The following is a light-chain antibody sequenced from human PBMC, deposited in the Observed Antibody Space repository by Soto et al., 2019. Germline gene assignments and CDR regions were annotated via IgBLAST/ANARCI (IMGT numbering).Light chain of an antibody. CDR2: GAS. V-gene: IGKV1-27*01. CDR3: QQLYIFPLT. CDR1: QGISIY. J-gene: IGKJ5*01. Sequence: DIQLTQSQCSLSAYVGESVTITCRASQGISIYLAWYQQAAGKVPKHLIYGASKLQSGVPSRFRGGGSGTEYTLTISSLQPEDSATYYCQQLYIFPLTFGQGTRLEIK.